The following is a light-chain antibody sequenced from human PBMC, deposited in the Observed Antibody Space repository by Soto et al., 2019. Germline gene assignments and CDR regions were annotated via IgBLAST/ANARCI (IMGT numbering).Light chain of an antibody. CDR2: DVS. J-gene: IGLJ1*01. Sequence: QSALTQPRSVSGSPGQSVTISCTGTSSDVGGYNYVSWYQQHPGKAPKLMIYDVSKRPSGVPDRFSGSKSGNTASLTISGLQAEDEADYYSCSYAGSLYVFGTGTKLTVL. CDR3: CSYAGSLYV. V-gene: IGLV2-11*01. CDR1: SSDVGGYNY.